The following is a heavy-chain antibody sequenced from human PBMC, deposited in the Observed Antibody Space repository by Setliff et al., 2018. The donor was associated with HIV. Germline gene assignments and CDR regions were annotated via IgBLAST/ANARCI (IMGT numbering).Heavy chain of an antibody. CDR1: GYTFTTYY. D-gene: IGHD6-19*01. J-gene: IGHJ5*02. V-gene: IGHV1-46*01. CDR2: LNPSEGTT. CDR3: VRGYRSAWNSWFDA. Sequence: PAASVKVSCKASGYTFTTYYIHWVRQAPGQGLEWMGILNPSEGTTSFAQKFQGRVTMTRDTSTSTVYMDLSSLRAADTAVYYCVRGYRSAWNSWFDAWGQGTRVTVSS.